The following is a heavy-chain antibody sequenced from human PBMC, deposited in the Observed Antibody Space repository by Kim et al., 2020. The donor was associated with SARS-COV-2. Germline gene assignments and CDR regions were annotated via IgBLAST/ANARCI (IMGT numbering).Heavy chain of an antibody. CDR3: AKDPPGGDPGRDY. J-gene: IGHJ4*02. CDR1: GFTFSSYG. Sequence: GGSLRLSCAASGFTFSSYGMHWVRQAPGKGLEWVAVISYDGSNKYYADSVKGRFTISRDNSKNTLYLQMNSLRAEDTAVYYCAKDPPGGDPGRDYWGQGTLVTVSS. V-gene: IGHV3-30*18. CDR2: ISYDGSNK. D-gene: IGHD1-1*01.